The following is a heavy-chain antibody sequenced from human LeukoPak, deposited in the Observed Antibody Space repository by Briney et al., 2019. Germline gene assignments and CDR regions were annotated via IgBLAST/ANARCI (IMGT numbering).Heavy chain of an antibody. CDR1: GFTFSSYA. CDR3: AKWALPYSSGWYLATETSPFPNWFDP. D-gene: IGHD6-19*01. CDR2: ISYDGSNK. Sequence: GGSLRLSCAASGFTFSSYAMHWVRQAPGKGLEWVAVISYDGSNKYYADSVKGRFTISRDNSKNTLYLQMNSLRAEDTAVYYCAKWALPYSSGWYLATETSPFPNWFDPWGQGTLVTVSS. J-gene: IGHJ5*02. V-gene: IGHV3-30*18.